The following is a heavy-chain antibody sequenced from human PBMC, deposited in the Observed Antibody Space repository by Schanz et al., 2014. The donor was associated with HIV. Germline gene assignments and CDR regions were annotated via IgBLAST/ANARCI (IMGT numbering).Heavy chain of an antibody. J-gene: IGHJ4*02. D-gene: IGHD3-22*01. CDR3: AKPEYDSRGNSQSHFDY. V-gene: IGHV3-23*04. CDR2: ISESGGRT. CDR1: GFNFNNYA. Sequence: VQLVESGGGVVQPGRSLRLSCAGSGFNFNNYAMTWVRQAPGKGLGWAPSISESGGRTYYADSVNGRFTISRDNSKNTLYLQMTTLRIDDTAVYYCAKPEYDSRGNSQSHFDYWGQGTLVTVSS.